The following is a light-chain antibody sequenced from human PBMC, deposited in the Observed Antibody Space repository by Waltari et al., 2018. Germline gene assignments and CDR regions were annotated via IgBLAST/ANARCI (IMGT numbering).Light chain of an antibody. CDR2: ANN. J-gene: IGLJ6*01. CDR1: SSNIGNNY. Sequence: QSVLTQPPSVSAAPGQKVTISCSGSSSNIGNNYVSWYQQLPGTAPKLLIYANNKRPSGIPDRCSGSKSGTSATLGITGLQTGDEADYYCGTWDSSLSAGRVFGSGTKVTVL. V-gene: IGLV1-51*01. CDR3: GTWDSSLSAGRV.